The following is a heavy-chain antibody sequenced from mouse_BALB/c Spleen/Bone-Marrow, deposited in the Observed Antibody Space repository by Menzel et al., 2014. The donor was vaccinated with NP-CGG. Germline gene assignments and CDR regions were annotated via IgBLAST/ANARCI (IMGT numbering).Heavy chain of an antibody. D-gene: IGHD2-1*01. J-gene: IGHJ3*01. V-gene: IGHV10S3*01. Sequence: EVKVVESGGGLVQPKGSLKLSCAASGFTFNTNARNWVRQAPGKGLEWVARIRSKSNNYATYYADSVKDRFTISRDDSQSMLYLQMNNLKTEDTAMYYCVNGNWFAYWGQGTLVTVSA. CDR2: IRSKSNNYAT. CDR1: GFTFNTNA. CDR3: VNGNWFAY.